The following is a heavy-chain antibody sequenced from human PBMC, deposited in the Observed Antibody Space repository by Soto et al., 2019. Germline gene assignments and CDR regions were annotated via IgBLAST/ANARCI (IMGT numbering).Heavy chain of an antibody. Sequence: ASVKVSCKASGYTFTSYDINWVRQATGQGLEWMGWMNPNSGNTGYAQKFQGRVTMTRNTSISTAYMELSSLRSEDTAVHYCAKSRAIYYDSSGSGGNFNYCGQ. CDR1: GYTFTSYD. V-gene: IGHV1-8*01. CDR3: AKSRAIYYDSSGSGGNFNY. J-gene: IGHJ4*02. CDR2: MNPNSGNT. D-gene: IGHD3-22*01.